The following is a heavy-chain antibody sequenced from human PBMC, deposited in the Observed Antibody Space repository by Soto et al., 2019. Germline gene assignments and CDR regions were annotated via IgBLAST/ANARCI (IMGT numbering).Heavy chain of an antibody. V-gene: IGHV4-31*03. J-gene: IGHJ4*02. D-gene: IGHD6-13*01. CDR3: ARDKAAGHFDY. CDR1: GGSISSGGYY. CDR2: IYYSGST. Sequence: TLSLTCTVSGGSISSGGYYWSWIRQHPGKGLEWIGYIYYSGSTYYNPSLKSRVTISVDTSKNQFSLKLSSVTAADTAVYYCARDKAAGHFDYWGQGTLVTVSS.